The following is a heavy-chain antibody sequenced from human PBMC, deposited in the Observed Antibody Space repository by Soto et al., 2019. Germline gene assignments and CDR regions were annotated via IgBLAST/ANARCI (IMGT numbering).Heavy chain of an antibody. CDR3: ASLTTVTTGHY. D-gene: IGHD4-17*01. J-gene: IGHJ4*02. Sequence: QVQLRQWGAGLLKPSETLSLTCAVYGGSFSGYYWSWIRQPPGKGLEWIGEINHSGSTNYNPSLKSRVTISVDTSKNQFSLKLSSVTAADTAVYYCASLTTVTTGHYWGQGTLVTVSS. V-gene: IGHV4-34*01. CDR2: INHSGST. CDR1: GGSFSGYY.